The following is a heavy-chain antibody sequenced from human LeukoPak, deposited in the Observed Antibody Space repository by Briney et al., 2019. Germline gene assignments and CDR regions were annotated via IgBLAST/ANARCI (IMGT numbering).Heavy chain of an antibody. CDR3: AKGGYYNSSGSFYFDY. V-gene: IGHV3-23*01. CDR1: GFTFSSYA. D-gene: IGHD3-22*01. CDR2: ISGSGDNT. J-gene: IGHJ4*02. Sequence: GGSLRLSCAASGFTFSSYAMSWVRQAPGKGLEWVSGISGSGDNTYYADSVKGRFTISRDNSKNTLYVQVNSLGTEDTAAYYCAKGGYYNSSGSFYFDYWGQGTLVTVSS.